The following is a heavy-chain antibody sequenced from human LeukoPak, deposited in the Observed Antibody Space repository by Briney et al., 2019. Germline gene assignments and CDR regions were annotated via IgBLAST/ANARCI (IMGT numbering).Heavy chain of an antibody. CDR1: GGSFSGYY. V-gene: IGHV4-34*01. Sequence: PSETLSLTCAVYGGSFSGYYWSWIRQPPGKGLEWIGEINHSGSTNYNPSLKSRVTISVDTSKSQFSLKLSSVTAADTAVYYCARGGRGGGSHNHFDYWGQGTLVTVSS. CDR3: ARGGRGGGSHNHFDY. J-gene: IGHJ4*02. D-gene: IGHD2-15*01. CDR2: INHSGST.